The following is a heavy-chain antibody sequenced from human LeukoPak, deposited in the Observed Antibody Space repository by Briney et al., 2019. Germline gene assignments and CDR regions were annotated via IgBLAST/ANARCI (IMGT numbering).Heavy chain of an antibody. V-gene: IGHV3-21*01. CDR1: GFTFSSYS. J-gene: IGHJ3*02. CDR2: ISSSSSYI. CDR3: ARGGDIAAAGTVSGAFDI. D-gene: IGHD6-13*01. Sequence: GGSLRLSCAASGFTFSSYSMNWVRQAPGKGLEWVSSISSSSSYIYYADSVKGRFTISRDNAKNSLYLQMNSLRAEDTAVYYCARGGDIAAAGTVSGAFDIWGQGTMVTVSS.